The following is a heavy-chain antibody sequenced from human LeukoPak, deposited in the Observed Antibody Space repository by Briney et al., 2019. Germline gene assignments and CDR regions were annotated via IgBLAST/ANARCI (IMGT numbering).Heavy chain of an antibody. CDR1: GGSISSSSYY. CDR3: ARDSRSSGREKGFDY. CDR2: IHYSGST. Sequence: SETLSLTCTVSGGSISSSSYYWGWIRQPPGKGLEWIGSIHYSGSTYYNPSLKSRVTISVDTSKNQFSLKLRSVTAADTAVYYCARDSRSSGREKGFDYWGQGTLVTVSS. J-gene: IGHJ4*02. D-gene: IGHD6-6*01. V-gene: IGHV4-39*07.